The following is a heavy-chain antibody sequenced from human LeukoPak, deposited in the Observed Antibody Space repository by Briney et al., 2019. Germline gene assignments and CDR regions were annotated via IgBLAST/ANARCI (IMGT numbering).Heavy chain of an antibody. D-gene: IGHD2-2*01. J-gene: IGHJ6*02. CDR3: AKGAGDCSSTSCYEVNYYYGMDV. CDR1: GFTFSSYG. CDR2: ISYDGSNK. V-gene: IGHV3-30*18. Sequence: GGALRLSCAASGFTFSSYGMHWVRQAPGKGLEWVAVISYDGSNKYYADSVKGRFTISRDNSKNTLYLQMNSLRAEDTAVYYCAKGAGDCSSTSCYEVNYYYGMDVWGQGTTVTVSS.